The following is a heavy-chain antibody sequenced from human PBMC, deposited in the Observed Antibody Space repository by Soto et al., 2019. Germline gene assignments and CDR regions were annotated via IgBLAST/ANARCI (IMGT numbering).Heavy chain of an antibody. Sequence: SVKVSCKASGGTFSSYAISWVRQAPGQGLEWMGGIIPIFGTANYAQKFQGRVTITADKSTSTAYMELSSLRSEDTAVYYRARDRSIAARPPHDAFDIWGQGTMVTVSS. CDR1: GGTFSSYA. CDR2: IIPIFGTA. V-gene: IGHV1-69*06. J-gene: IGHJ3*02. D-gene: IGHD6-6*01. CDR3: ARDRSIAARPPHDAFDI.